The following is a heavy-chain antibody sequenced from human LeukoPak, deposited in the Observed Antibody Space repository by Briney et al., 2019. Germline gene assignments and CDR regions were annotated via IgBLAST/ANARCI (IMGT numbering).Heavy chain of an antibody. CDR1: GFSFSTYA. V-gene: IGHV3-23*01. D-gene: IGHD3-10*01. CDR2: ISGSGERA. J-gene: IGHJ4*02. Sequence: GGSLRLSCAASGFSFSTYAMSWVRQAPGMGLEWVSAISGSGERAYYADSVRGRFTISRDNSKNTLYLQMSSLRAEDMAVYYCARGLWFGELSPLFDYWGQGTLVTVSS. CDR3: ARGLWFGELSPLFDY.